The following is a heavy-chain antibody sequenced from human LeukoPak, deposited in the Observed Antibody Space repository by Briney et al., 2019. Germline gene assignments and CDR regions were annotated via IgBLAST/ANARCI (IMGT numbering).Heavy chain of an antibody. D-gene: IGHD3-22*01. CDR3: ARAYYYDSSGYQDY. CDR1: GCTFSSYA. CDR2: ISYDGSNK. V-gene: IGHV3-30-3*01. Sequence: PGGSLRLSCAASGCTFSSYAMHWVRRVPGKGLEWVAVISYDGSNKYYADSVKGRFTISRDNSKNTLYLQMNSLRAEDTAVYYCARAYYYDSSGYQDYWGQGTLVTVSS. J-gene: IGHJ4*02.